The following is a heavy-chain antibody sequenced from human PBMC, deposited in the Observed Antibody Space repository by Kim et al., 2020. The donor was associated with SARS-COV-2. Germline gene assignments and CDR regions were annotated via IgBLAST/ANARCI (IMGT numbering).Heavy chain of an antibody. D-gene: IGHD1-26*01. Sequence: GGSLRLSCAASGFTFSSYAMSWVRQAPGTGLEWVSAISGSGGSTYYADSVKGRFTISRDNSKNTLSLQMNSLRAEDTAVYYCAKDWWESRYYFDYWGQGTLVTVSS. CDR1: GFTFSSYA. J-gene: IGHJ4*02. V-gene: IGHV3-23*01. CDR2: ISGSGGST. CDR3: AKDWWESRYYFDY.